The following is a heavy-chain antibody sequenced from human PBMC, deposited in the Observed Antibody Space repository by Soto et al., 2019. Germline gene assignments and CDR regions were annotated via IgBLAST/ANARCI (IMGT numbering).Heavy chain of an antibody. Sequence: PSETLSLTYAVSDDYMSSGHYYWRWNRQPPGKGLEWIGYIYYSGSTYYNPSLKSRLTISVDKSKNQFSLKLSSVTAADTAFYYCARGSGSYPLPYFDYWGQKTWSPSP. D-gene: IGHD3-22*01. J-gene: IGHJ4*01. CDR1: DDYMSSGHYY. CDR2: IYYSGST. V-gene: IGHV4-30-4*01. CDR3: ARGSGSYPLPYFDY.